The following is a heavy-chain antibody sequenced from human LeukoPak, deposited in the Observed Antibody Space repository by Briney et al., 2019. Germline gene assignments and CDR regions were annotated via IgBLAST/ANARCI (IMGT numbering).Heavy chain of an antibody. CDR2: IIPIFGTA. CDR3: ATGGWRNPFY. Sequence: GASVKVSCKASGGTFSSYAISWVRQAPGQGLEWMGGIIPIFGTANYAQKFQGRVTMTEDTSTDTAYMELSSLRSEDTAVYYCATGGWRNPFYWGQGTLVTVSS. D-gene: IGHD2-15*01. CDR1: GGTFSSYA. J-gene: IGHJ4*02. V-gene: IGHV1-69*06.